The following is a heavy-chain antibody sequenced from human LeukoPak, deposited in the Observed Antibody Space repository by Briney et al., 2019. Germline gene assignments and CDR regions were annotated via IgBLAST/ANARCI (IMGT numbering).Heavy chain of an antibody. CDR1: GGSISSYY. J-gene: IGHJ4*02. V-gene: IGHV4-59*01. Sequence: KPSETLSLTCTVSGGSISSYYWSWIRQPPGKELEWIGYIYYSGSTNYNPSLKSRVTISVDTSKNQFSLKLSSVTAADTAVYYCARLARRYYFDYWGQGTLVTVSS. CDR2: IYYSGST. CDR3: ARLARRYYFDY.